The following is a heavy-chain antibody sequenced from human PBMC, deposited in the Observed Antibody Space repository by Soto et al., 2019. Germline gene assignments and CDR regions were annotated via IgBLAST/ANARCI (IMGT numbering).Heavy chain of an antibody. CDR1: GVSISSGDYY. CDR3: ARGTPTDIVLRVYGNPPWFYP. V-gene: IGHV4-30-4*01. CDR2: IYYSGST. J-gene: IGHJ5*02. D-gene: IGHD2-8*01. Sequence: SETLCLTSTVSGVSISSGDYYWGRIRQPTGKGPEWIRYIYYSGSTYYNPSLKSRVSISVHTSKNQFSLKLSAVTAADTAVYYCARGTPTDIVLRVYGNPPWFYPWGQGTLVTVSS.